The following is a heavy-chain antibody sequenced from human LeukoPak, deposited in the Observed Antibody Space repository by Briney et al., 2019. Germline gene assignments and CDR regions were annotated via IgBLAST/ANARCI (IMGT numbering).Heavy chain of an antibody. CDR1: GFTFSSYS. D-gene: IGHD3-22*01. J-gene: IGHJ4*02. CDR3: ARKVGVDYYDSSGYFDY. CDR2: ISSSSSTI. Sequence: GGSLRLSCAASGFTFSSYSMNWVRQAPGKGLEWVSYISSSSSTIYYADSVKGRFTISRDNAKNSLYLQMNSLRAEDTAVYYCARKVGVDYYDSSGYFDYWGQGTLVTVSS. V-gene: IGHV3-48*04.